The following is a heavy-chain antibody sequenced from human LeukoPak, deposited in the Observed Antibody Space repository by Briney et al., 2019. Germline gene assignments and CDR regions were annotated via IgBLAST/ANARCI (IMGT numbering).Heavy chain of an antibody. Sequence: GESLKISCKGSGYSFTSYWIGWVRQMPGKGLEWMGIIYPDDSDTRYSPSFQGQVTTSADKSISTAYLQWSSLKASDTAMYYCAIFKHHLRPDYWGQGTLVTVSS. J-gene: IGHJ4*02. V-gene: IGHV5-51*01. CDR2: IYPDDSDT. D-gene: IGHD3-3*01. CDR3: AIFKHHLRPDY. CDR1: GYSFTSYW.